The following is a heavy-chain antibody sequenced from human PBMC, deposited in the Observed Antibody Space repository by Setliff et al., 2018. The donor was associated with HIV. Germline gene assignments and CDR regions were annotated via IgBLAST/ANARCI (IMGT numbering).Heavy chain of an antibody. CDR3: AREGYDSSGYFVVL. V-gene: IGHV4-59*01. Sequence: SETLSLTCTVSGGSFNNYHWSWIRQPAGKGLEWIGYIYYSGSTNYNPSLKSRVTISVDTSKNQFSLKLSSVTAADTAVYYCAREGYDSSGYFVVLWGQGTLVTVSS. D-gene: IGHD3-22*01. J-gene: IGHJ4*02. CDR1: GGSFNNYH. CDR2: IYYSGST.